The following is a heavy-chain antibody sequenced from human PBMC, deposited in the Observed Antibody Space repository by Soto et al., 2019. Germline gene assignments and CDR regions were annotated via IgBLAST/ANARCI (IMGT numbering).Heavy chain of an antibody. J-gene: IGHJ4*02. CDR1: GSTFINYY. D-gene: IGHD3-22*01. CDR2: ISPKSGGT. CDR3: ARVAGLMGYYDSSGYFDY. V-gene: IGHV1-18*01. Sequence: GASVKVSCKASGSTFINYYMHWVRQAPGQGFEWMGRISPKSGGTNYAQKLQGRVTMTTDTSTSTAYMELRSLRSDDTAVYYCARVAGLMGYYDSSGYFDYWGQGTLVTVSS.